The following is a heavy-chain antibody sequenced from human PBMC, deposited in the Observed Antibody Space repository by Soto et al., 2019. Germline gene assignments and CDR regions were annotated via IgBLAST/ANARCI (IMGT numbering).Heavy chain of an antibody. V-gene: IGHV1-18*01. CDR2: ISAYNGNT. CDR3: ARFLWDDILTGPCSY. J-gene: IGHJ4*02. Sequence: ASVKVSCKASGYTFTSYGISWVRQAPGQGLEWMGWISAYNGNTNYAQKLQGRVTMTTDTSTSTAYMELRSLRSDDKAVYYCARFLWDDILTGPCSYCGQRTLVPVSS. D-gene: IGHD3-9*01. CDR1: GYTFTSYG.